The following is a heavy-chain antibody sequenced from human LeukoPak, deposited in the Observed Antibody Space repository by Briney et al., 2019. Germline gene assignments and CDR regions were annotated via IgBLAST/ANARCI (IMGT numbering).Heavy chain of an antibody. CDR3: ARTSSSRYLHFDY. J-gene: IGHJ4*02. CDR1: GGSISSYY. Sequence: PSETLSLTCTVSGGSISSYYWSWIRQPPGKGLEWIGYIYYSGSTNYNPSLKSRVTISVDTSKNQFSLKLSSVTAADTAVYYCARTSSSRYLHFDYWGQGTLVTVSS. V-gene: IGHV4-59*08. CDR2: IYYSGST. D-gene: IGHD6-13*01.